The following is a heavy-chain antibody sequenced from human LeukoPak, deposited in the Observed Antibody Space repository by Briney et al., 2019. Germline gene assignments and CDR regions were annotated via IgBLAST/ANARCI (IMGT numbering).Heavy chain of an antibody. J-gene: IGHJ4*02. Sequence: SQTLSLTCAVSGGSISSGGYSWSWIRQPPGKGLEWIGYIYHSGSTYYNPSLKSRVTISVDRSKNQFSLKLSSVTAADTAVYYCARAGYCSSTSCYFDYWGQGTLVTVSS. V-gene: IGHV4-30-2*01. CDR2: IYHSGST. D-gene: IGHD2-2*01. CDR1: GGSISSGGYS. CDR3: ARAGYCSSTSCYFDY.